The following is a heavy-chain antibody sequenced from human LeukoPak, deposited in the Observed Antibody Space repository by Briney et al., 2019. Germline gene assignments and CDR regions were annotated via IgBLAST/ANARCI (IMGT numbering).Heavy chain of an antibody. V-gene: IGHV3-21*05. CDR3: ARDTFQPGLIDS. CDR1: GFTFSLYA. J-gene: IGHJ4*02. D-gene: IGHD2-2*01. CDR2: INDESSDI. Sequence: PGGSLRLSCAASGFTFSLYAMNWVRQAPGKGLGWVSYINDESSDIHYAGSVRGRFTISRDDARQTLYLQLSSLRVEDTAVYYCARDTFQPGLIDSWGQGTLVTVSS.